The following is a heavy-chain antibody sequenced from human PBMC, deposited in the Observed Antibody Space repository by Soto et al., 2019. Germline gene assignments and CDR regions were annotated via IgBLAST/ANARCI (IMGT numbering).Heavy chain of an antibody. CDR3: ARWEWEPYYFDY. Sequence: ASVKVSCKASGGTFSSYAISWVRQAPGQGLEWMGGIIPIFGTANYAQKFQGRVTITADESTSTAYMELSSLRSEDTAVYYCARWEWEPYYFDYWGQGTLVTGSS. CDR2: IIPIFGTA. V-gene: IGHV1-69*13. D-gene: IGHD1-26*01. CDR1: GGTFSSYA. J-gene: IGHJ4*01.